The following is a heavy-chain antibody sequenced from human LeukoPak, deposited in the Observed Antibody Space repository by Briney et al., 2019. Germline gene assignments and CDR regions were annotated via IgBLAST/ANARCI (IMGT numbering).Heavy chain of an antibody. CDR1: GFTFSSYS. CDR3: ARDVSGKLWFGEFDY. J-gene: IGHJ4*02. V-gene: IGHV3-21*01. D-gene: IGHD3-10*01. CDR2: ISSSSSYI. Sequence: GGSLRLSCAASGFTFSSYSMNWVRQAPGKGLEWVSSISSSSSYIYYADSVKGRFTISRDNAKSSLYLQMNSLRAEDTAVYYCARDVSGKLWFGEFDYWGQGTLVTVSS.